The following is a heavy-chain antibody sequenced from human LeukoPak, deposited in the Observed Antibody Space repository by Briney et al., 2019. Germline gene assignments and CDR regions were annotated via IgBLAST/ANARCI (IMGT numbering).Heavy chain of an antibody. CDR1: GYTFTSYY. D-gene: IGHD3-9*01. Sequence: ASVKVSCKASGYTFTSYYMHCVRQAPGQGLEWVGIINPSGGSTSYAQKFQGGVTMTRDTSTSTVYMELSSLRSEDTAVYYCAREFYILAGYSAGPYFDYWGQGTLVTVSS. CDR2: INPSGGST. J-gene: IGHJ4*02. CDR3: AREFYILAGYSAGPYFDY. V-gene: IGHV1-46*01.